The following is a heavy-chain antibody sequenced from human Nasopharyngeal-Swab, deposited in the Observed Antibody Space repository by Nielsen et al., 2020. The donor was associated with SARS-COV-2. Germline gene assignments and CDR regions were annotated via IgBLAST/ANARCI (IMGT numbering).Heavy chain of an antibody. D-gene: IGHD2-2*01. V-gene: IGHV3-9*01. Sequence: SLKISCAASGFTFDDYAMHWVRQAPGKGLEWVSGISWNSGSIGYADSVKGRFTISRDNAKNSLYLQMNSLRAEDTAVYYCVKDMSYCSSTSCWYYYYMDVWGKGTTVTVSS. J-gene: IGHJ6*03. CDR1: GFTFDDYA. CDR3: VKDMSYCSSTSCWYYYYMDV. CDR2: ISWNSGSI.